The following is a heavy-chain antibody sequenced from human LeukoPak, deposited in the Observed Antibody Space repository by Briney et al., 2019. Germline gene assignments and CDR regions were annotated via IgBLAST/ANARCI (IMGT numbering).Heavy chain of an antibody. J-gene: IGHJ3*02. CDR2: IYHSGST. CDR3: AREQYDSSGYYYGLGAFDI. V-gene: IGHV4-30-2*01. Sequence: SETLSLTCAVSGGSISSGGYSWSWIRQPPGKGLEWIGYIYHSGSTYYNPSLKSRVTISVDRSKNQFSLKLSSVTAADTAVYYCAREQYDSSGYYYGLGAFDIWGQGTMVTVSS. D-gene: IGHD3-22*01. CDR1: GGSISSGGYS.